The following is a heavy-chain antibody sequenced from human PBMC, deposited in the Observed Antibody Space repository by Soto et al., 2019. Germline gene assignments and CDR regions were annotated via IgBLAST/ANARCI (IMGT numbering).Heavy chain of an antibody. D-gene: IGHD1-26*01. CDR3: AGATTYPDY. Sequence: QVQLVESGGGVVQPGRSLRLSCAASGFTFSSYAMHWVRQAPGKGLEWVAVISYDGSNKYYADSVKGRFTISRDNSKNTLYLQMNSLRVEDTAVYYCAGATTYPDYWGQGTLVTVSS. CDR1: GFTFSSYA. CDR2: ISYDGSNK. V-gene: IGHV3-30-3*01. J-gene: IGHJ4*02.